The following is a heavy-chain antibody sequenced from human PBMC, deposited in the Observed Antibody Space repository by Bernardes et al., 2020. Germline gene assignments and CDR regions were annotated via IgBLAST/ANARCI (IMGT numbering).Heavy chain of an antibody. CDR1: GFTFNNAC. V-gene: IGHV3-15*07. Sequence: GGSLRLSCAASGFTFNNACMNWVRQAPGKGLEWVGRIKNKAEGGTTDYAAPVKGRFTISRDDSENTLYLQMNSLKTDDTAVYYCTRTRAHYYFDYWGQGTLVTVSS. D-gene: IGHD1-1*01. CDR2: IKNKAEGGTT. J-gene: IGHJ4*02. CDR3: TRTRAHYYFDY.